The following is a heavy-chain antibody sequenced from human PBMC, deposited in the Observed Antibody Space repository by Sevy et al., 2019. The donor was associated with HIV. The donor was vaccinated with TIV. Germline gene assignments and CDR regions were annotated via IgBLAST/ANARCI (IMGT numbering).Heavy chain of an antibody. CDR2: IKQDGSEK. V-gene: IGHV3-7*01. CDR1: GFTFSSYW. CDR3: ARDPGLMATADYYYYGMDV. Sequence: GGSLRLSCAASGFTFSSYWMSWVRQAPGKGLEWVANIKQDGSEKYYVDSVKGQFTISRDNAKNSLYLQMNSLRAEDTAVYYCARDPGLMATADYYYYGMDVWGQGTTVTVSS. J-gene: IGHJ6*02.